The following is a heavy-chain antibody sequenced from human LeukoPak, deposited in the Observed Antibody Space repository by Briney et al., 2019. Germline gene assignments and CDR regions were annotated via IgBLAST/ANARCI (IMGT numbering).Heavy chain of an antibody. CDR1: GFTFSSYA. Sequence: PGGSLRLSCAASGFTFSSYAMSWVRQAPGKGLEWVSSISGSDGTTYYADSVKGRFTISRDSSKNTLFLQMNRLRPEDAAVYYCAKAPVTTCRGAYCYPFDYWGQGTLVTVSS. CDR2: ISGSDGTT. CDR3: AKAPVTTCRGAYCYPFDY. J-gene: IGHJ4*02. D-gene: IGHD2-21*01. V-gene: IGHV3-23*01.